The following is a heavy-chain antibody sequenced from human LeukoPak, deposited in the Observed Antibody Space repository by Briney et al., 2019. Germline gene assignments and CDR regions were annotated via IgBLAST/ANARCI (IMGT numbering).Heavy chain of an antibody. CDR3: ARPLVDRYSGSIDGDYYYGMDV. V-gene: IGHV1-69*13. J-gene: IGHJ6*02. CDR2: IIPIFGAA. D-gene: IGHD1-26*01. Sequence: SVKVSCKASGGTFSSYAISWVRQAPGQGLEWMGGIIPIFGAANYAQKFQGRVTITADESTSTAYMELSSLRSEDTAVYYCARPLVDRYSGSIDGDYYYGMDVWGQGTTVTVSS. CDR1: GGTFSSYA.